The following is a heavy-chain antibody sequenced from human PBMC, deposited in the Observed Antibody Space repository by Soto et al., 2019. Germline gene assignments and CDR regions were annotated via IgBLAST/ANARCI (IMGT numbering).Heavy chain of an antibody. CDR1: GGSINDDTYY. D-gene: IGHD2-8*01. J-gene: IGHJ5*02. Sequence: QLQLQESGPGLVKPSETLSLTCTVSGGSINDDTYYWGWIRQPPGKGLEWIGSVYYSGASSYNPSPESRRTLSVDTPKMQLSHTLAPVTDADTPVYYCATLHCTRPGCVRLDPWGQGTLVIVSS. CDR2: VYYSGAS. V-gene: IGHV4-39*01. CDR3: ATLHCTRPGCVRLDP.